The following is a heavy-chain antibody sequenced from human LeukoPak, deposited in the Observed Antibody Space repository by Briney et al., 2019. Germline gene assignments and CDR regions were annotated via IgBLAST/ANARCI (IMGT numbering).Heavy chain of an antibody. CDR1: GGSFSGYY. CDR2: INPSGST. D-gene: IGHD5-24*01. V-gene: IGHV4-34*01. CDR3: ARGKMATKRRYFDY. J-gene: IGHJ4*02. Sequence: PSETLSLTCAVYGGSFSGYYWSWIRQPPGKGLEWIGEINPSGSTNYNPSLKSRVTISVDTSKNQFSLKLSSVTAADTAVYYCARGKMATKRRYFDYWGQGTLVTVSS.